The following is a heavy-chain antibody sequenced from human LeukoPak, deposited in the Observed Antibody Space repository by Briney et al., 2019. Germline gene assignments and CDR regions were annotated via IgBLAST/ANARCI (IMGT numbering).Heavy chain of an antibody. CDR2: IKQDGSEK. J-gene: IGHJ3*02. V-gene: IGHV3-7*01. D-gene: IGHD1-26*01. CDR3: ARARTRYSGSYGGAFDI. CDR1: GFNFRAYW. Sequence: GGSLRLSCTTSGFNFRAYWMGWVRQAPGKGLEWVANIKQDGSEKYYVDSVKGRFTISRDNAKNSLYLQMNSLRAEDTAVYYCARARTRYSGSYGGAFDIWGQGTMVTVSS.